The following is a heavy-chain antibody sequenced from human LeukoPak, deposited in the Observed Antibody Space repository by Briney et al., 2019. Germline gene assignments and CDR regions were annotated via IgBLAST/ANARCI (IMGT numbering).Heavy chain of an antibody. CDR2: ISSSGSTI. J-gene: IGHJ6*03. V-gene: IGHV3-48*03. CDR3: ARPRGEYSSGPWDYYMDV. D-gene: IGHD6-19*01. CDR1: GFTFSSYE. Sequence: QPGGSLRLSCAASGFTFSSYEMNWVRQAPGKGLEWVSYISSSGSTIYYADSVKGRFTISRDNAKNSLYLQMNSLRAEDTAVYYCARPRGEYSSGPWDYYMDVWGKGTTVTVSS.